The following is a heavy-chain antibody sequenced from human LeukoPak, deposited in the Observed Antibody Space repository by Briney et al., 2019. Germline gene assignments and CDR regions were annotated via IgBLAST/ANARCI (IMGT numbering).Heavy chain of an antibody. D-gene: IGHD3-3*01. J-gene: IGHJ4*02. CDR1: GGSISSYY. Sequence: MASETLSLTCTVSGGSISSYYWSWIRQPPGKGLEWIGWIYYSGSTNYNPSLKSRVTISVDTSKNQFSLKLSSVTAADTAVYYCAGFWSGYYTTSPQYYFDYWGQGTLVTVSS. CDR2: IYYSGST. CDR3: AGFWSGYYTTSPQYYFDY. V-gene: IGHV4-59*01.